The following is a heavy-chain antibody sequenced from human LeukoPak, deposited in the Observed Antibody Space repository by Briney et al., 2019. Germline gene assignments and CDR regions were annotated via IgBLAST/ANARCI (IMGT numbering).Heavy chain of an antibody. CDR1: GYTFTSYG. Sequence: ASVKVSCKASGYTFTSYGTGWVRQAPGQGLEWMGWISAYNGNTNYAQKLQGRVTMTKDTSKSKAYMELRSLRSDDPAVYYCARDRYSSGWHDAFDIWGQGTMVTVSS. D-gene: IGHD6-19*01. J-gene: IGHJ3*02. CDR2: ISAYNGNT. V-gene: IGHV1-18*01. CDR3: ARDRYSSGWHDAFDI.